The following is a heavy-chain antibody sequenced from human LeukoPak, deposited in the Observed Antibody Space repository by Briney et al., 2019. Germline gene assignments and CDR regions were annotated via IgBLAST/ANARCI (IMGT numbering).Heavy chain of an antibody. CDR1: GYTFTGYY. D-gene: IGHD4-17*01. Sequence: ASVKVSCKASGYTFTGYYMHWVRQAPGQGLEWMGWINPNSGGTNYAQKFQGRVTITRNTSISTAYMELSSLRSEDTAVYYCAREYDYGDYERNFDYWGQGTLVTVSS. CDR2: INPNSGGT. CDR3: AREYDYGDYERNFDY. J-gene: IGHJ4*02. V-gene: IGHV1-2*02.